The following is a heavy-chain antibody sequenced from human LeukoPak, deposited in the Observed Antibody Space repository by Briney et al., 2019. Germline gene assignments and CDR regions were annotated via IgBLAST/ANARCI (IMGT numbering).Heavy chain of an antibody. CDR2: ISAYNGNT. Sequence: MGWISAYNGNTNYAQKLQGRVTMTTDTSTSTAYMELRSLRSDDTAVYYCAREIPARSAFDIWGQGTMVTVSS. J-gene: IGHJ3*02. D-gene: IGHD2-2*02. CDR3: AREIPARSAFDI. V-gene: IGHV1-18*01.